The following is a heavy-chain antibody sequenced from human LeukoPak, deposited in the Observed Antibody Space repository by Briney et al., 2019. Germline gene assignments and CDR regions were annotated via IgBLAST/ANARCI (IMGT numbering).Heavy chain of an antibody. CDR2: MDPSGSQT. D-gene: IGHD1-1*01. CDR3: AVWTSGNY. CDR1: GFTVGTYY. J-gene: IGHJ4*02. Sequence: GGSLRLSCAASGFTVGTYYMNWVRQAPGKGLEWVANMDPSGSQTRYVDSVKGRFTISKDDPGTSLYLEMHSLRAEDTAIYYCAVWTSGNYWGQGALVTVSS. V-gene: IGHV3-7*01.